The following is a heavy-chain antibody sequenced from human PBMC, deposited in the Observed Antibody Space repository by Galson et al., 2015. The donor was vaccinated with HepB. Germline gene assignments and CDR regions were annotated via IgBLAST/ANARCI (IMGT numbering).Heavy chain of an antibody. J-gene: IGHJ5*02. CDR3: ARDAAPRGVVISWFDP. CDR1: GFTFSSYS. D-gene: IGHD3-3*01. V-gene: IGHV3-48*02. CDR2: ISSSSSTI. Sequence: SLRLSCAASGFTFSSYSMNWVRQAPGKGLEWVSYISSSSSTIYYADSVKGRFTISRDNAKNSLYLQMNSLRDEDTAVYYCARDAAPRGVVISWFDPWGQGTLVTVSS.